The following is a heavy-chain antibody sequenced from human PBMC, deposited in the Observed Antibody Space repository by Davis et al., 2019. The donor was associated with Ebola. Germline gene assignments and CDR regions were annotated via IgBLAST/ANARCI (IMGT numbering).Heavy chain of an antibody. CDR2: INHSRST. V-gene: IGHV4-34*01. D-gene: IGHD2-15*01. CDR1: GGSFSGYY. Sequence: SETLSLTCAVYGGSFSGYYWSWIRQPPGKGLEWIGEINHSRSTNYNPSLKSRVTISVDTSKNQFSLKLSSVTAADTAVYYCARIIGYSRFDPWGQGALVTVSS. CDR3: ARIIGYSRFDP. J-gene: IGHJ5*02.